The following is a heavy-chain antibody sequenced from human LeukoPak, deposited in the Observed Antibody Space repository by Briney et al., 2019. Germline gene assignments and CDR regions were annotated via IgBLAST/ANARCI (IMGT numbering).Heavy chain of an antibody. CDR2: INHSGST. CDR1: SGSISSSSYY. V-gene: IGHV4-39*07. D-gene: IGHD6-13*01. Sequence: SETLSLTCTVSSGSISSSSYYWGWIRQPPGKGLEWIGEINHSGSTNYNPSLKSRVTISVDTSKNQFSLKLSSVTAADTAVYYCARGRSSWSSGTWFDPWGQGTLVTVSS. J-gene: IGHJ5*02. CDR3: ARGRSSWSSGTWFDP.